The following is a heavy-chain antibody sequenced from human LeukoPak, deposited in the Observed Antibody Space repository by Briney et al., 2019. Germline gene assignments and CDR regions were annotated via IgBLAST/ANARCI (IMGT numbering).Heavy chain of an antibody. Sequence: SETLSLTCAVYGGSFSAYYWSWIRQPPVKGLEWIGEINDSGSTNYNPSLKSRVTISVDTSKNQFSLKLSSVTAADTAVYYCARGPLGSMIVVVYDYWGQGTLVTVSS. CDR3: ARGPLGSMIVVVYDY. J-gene: IGHJ4*02. CDR1: GGSFSAYY. V-gene: IGHV4-34*01. CDR2: INDSGST. D-gene: IGHD3-22*01.